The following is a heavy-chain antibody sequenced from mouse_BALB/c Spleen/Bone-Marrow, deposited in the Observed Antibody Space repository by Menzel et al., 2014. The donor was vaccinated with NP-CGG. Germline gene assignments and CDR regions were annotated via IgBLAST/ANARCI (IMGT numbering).Heavy chain of an antibody. V-gene: IGHV5-9*02. CDR3: ARQDGYDGTWFAY. CDR2: ISSGGPYT. J-gene: IGHJ3*01. CDR1: GFPFSRYD. Sequence: EVQLVESGGGLVKPGGSLKLSCAASGFPFSRYDMSWVRQTPEKRLEWVATISSGGPYTYYPVSVKGRFTISRDNARNTLYLQMSGLRSEDTALYYCARQDGYDGTWFAYWGQGTLLTVSA. D-gene: IGHD2-2*01.